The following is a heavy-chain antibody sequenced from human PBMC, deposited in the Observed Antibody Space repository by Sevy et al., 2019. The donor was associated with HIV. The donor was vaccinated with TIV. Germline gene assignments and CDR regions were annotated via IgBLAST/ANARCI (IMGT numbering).Heavy chain of an antibody. CDR1: GFTFSSYG. V-gene: IGHV3-30*18. J-gene: IGHJ6*02. CDR3: AKDGLYYGMDV. CDR2: ISYDGSNK. Sequence: GSLRLSCAASGFTFSSYGMHWVRQAPGKGLEWVAVISYDGSNKYYADSVKGRFTISRDNSKNTLYLQMNSLRAEDTAVYYCAKDGLYYGMDVWGQGTTVTVSS.